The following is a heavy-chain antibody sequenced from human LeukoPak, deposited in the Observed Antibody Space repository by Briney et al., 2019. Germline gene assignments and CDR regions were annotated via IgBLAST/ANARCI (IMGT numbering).Heavy chain of an antibody. Sequence: ASVKVSCKASGYTFTSYYMHWVRQAPGQGLEWMGIINPSGGSTSYAQKFQGRVTMTRDTSTGTVYMELSSLRSEDTAVYYCARDKLSYYYDSSGYWDYWGQGTLVTVSS. J-gene: IGHJ4*02. CDR1: GYTFTSYY. CDR3: ARDKLSYYYDSSGYWDY. CDR2: INPSGGST. V-gene: IGHV1-46*01. D-gene: IGHD3-22*01.